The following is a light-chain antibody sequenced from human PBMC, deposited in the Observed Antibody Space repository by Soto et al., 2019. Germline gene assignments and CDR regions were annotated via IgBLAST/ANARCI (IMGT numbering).Light chain of an antibody. V-gene: IGKV1-5*03. Sequence: IQMTQSPSSLSASVGDRVTITCRASQTISTYLHWYQQKPGRAPKFLIYEASSLESGVPSRFSGSGSGTDFTLTISGLQPDDFATYYCQQYKSYPLTFGQGTKVDIK. J-gene: IGKJ1*01. CDR1: QTISTY. CDR3: QQYKSYPLT. CDR2: EAS.